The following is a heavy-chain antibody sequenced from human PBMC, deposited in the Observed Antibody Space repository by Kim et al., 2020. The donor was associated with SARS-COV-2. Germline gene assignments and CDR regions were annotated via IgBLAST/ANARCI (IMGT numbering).Heavy chain of an antibody. D-gene: IGHD3-10*01. Sequence: GGSLRLSCVASGFIFSSYAMHWVRQAPGKGLEYVSGIRNNGGSTYYARSVKGRFTISRDNSKNTLYLQMGSLRAEDMAVYYCARDGSGRSMDVWGQGTTVNVSS. J-gene: IGHJ6*02. V-gene: IGHV3-64*01. CDR1: GFIFSSYA. CDR2: IRNNGGST. CDR3: ARDGSGRSMDV.